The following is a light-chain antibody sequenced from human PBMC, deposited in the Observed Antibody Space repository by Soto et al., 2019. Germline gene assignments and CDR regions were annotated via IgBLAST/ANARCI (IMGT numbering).Light chain of an antibody. CDR2: RAS. CDR3: QQYHNWPIT. V-gene: IGKV3-15*01. J-gene: IGKJ5*01. Sequence: EIVLTQSPATLSVSPGERAILSCRASQRVSINLAWYHQKPGQAPRLLMYRASTRATDIQARFTGSGSETEFTLTISSLQSEDFAIYYCQQYHNWPITFGQGTRLEIK. CDR1: QRVSIN.